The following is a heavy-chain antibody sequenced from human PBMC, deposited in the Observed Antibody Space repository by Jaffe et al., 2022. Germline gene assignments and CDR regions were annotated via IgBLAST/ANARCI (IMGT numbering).Heavy chain of an antibody. J-gene: IGHJ4*02. V-gene: IGHV3-9*01. CDR2: ISWNSGSI. D-gene: IGHD6-19*01. CDR3: AKVFPQYWARYSSGWYGDYFDY. CDR1: GFTFDDYA. Sequence: EVQLVESGGGLVQPGRSLRLSCAASGFTFDDYAMHWVRQAPGKGLEWVSGISWNSGSIGYADSVKGRFTISRDNAKNSLYLQMNSLRAEDTALYYCAKVFPQYWARYSSGWYGDYFDYWGQGTLVTVSS.